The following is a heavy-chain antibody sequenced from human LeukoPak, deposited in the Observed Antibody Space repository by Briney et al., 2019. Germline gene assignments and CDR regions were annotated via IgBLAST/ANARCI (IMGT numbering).Heavy chain of an antibody. CDR1: GFTFSSYY. J-gene: IGHJ4*02. V-gene: IGHV3-74*01. Sequence: GGSLRLSCAASGFTFSSYYIHWARQAPGKGLVWVSRIDSDGNITTYADSVKGRFTISRDNAKNTLYLQMNSLRAEDTAVYYCARISYGSSGYYDYWGQGTLVTVSS. CDR2: IDSDGNIT. D-gene: IGHD3-22*01. CDR3: ARISYGSSGYYDY.